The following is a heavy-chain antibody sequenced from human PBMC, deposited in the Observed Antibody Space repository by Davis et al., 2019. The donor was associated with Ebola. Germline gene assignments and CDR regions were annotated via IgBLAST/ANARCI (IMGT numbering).Heavy chain of an antibody. J-gene: IGHJ3*02. D-gene: IGHD2-2*01. Sequence: SETLSPTCTVAGGSIRSVDYYWNWIRQTPGKGLEWTGYIFYSGNTYYNPSLKCRVTISLDMSKNQFSLKLSSVTAADTAVYYCARGKLVVVPAALVAGAFDIWGQGTMVTVSS. CDR2: IFYSGNT. CDR3: ARGKLVVVPAALVAGAFDI. V-gene: IGHV4-31*03. CDR1: GGSIRSVDYY.